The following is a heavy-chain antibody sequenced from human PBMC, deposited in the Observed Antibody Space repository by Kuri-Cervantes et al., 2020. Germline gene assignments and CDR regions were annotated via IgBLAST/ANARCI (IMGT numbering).Heavy chain of an antibody. J-gene: IGHJ4*02. CDR1: GFTFSGSA. V-gene: IGHV3-73*01. CDR2: IRSKANSYAT. Sequence: GESLKISCAASGFTFSGSAMHWVRQASGKGLEWVGRIRSKANSYATAYAASVKGRSTISRDDSKNTAYLQMNSLKTEDTAVYYCTRPQPPDYWGQGALVTVSS. CDR3: TRPQPPDY.